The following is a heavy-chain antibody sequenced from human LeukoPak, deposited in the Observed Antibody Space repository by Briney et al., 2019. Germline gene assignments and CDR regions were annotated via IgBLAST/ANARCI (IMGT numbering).Heavy chain of an antibody. D-gene: IGHD3-22*01. CDR2: ISSSSSYI. J-gene: IGHJ6*03. V-gene: IGHV3-21*01. CDR3: ASQYYYASSGFYYYYMDV. CDR1: GFTFSSYS. Sequence: PGGSLRLSCAASGFTFSSYSMNWVRHAPGKGLEWVSSISSSSSYIYYADSVKGRFTISRDNAENSLYLQMNSLRAEDTAVYYCASQYYYASSGFYYYYMDVWGKGTTVTVSS.